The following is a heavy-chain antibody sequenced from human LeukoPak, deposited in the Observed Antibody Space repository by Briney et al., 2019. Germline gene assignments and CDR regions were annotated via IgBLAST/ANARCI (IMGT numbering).Heavy chain of an antibody. J-gene: IGHJ4*02. Sequence: GGSLRLSCAASGFTFSSYAMHWVRQAPGKGLEWVAVISYDGSNKYYADSVKGRFTISRDNSKNTLYLQMNSLRAEDTAVYYCAKVRGELPQPFDYWGQGTLVTVSS. CDR1: GFTFSSYA. V-gene: IGHV3-30*18. CDR3: AKVRGELPQPFDY. CDR2: ISYDGSNK. D-gene: IGHD1-26*01.